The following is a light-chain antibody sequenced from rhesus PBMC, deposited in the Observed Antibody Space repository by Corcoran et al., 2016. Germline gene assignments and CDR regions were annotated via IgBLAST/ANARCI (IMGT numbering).Light chain of an antibody. CDR2: YTY. CDR1: QGINND. CDR3: PQPNSYPRT. V-gene: IGKV1S14*01. J-gene: IGKJ1*01. Sequence: DIQMTQSPSSLSASVGDTVTITCRASQGINNDSAWYQQKPGKAPKPLIYYTYNLESGVPSRFSGCGSGTDFTLTISSLPPEDFAFYCSPQPNSYPRTFGHGTKVEI.